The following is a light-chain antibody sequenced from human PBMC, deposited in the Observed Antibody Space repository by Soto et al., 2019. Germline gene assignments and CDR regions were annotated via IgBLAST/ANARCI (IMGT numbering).Light chain of an antibody. CDR3: QQYGSSGT. CDR2: GAS. CDR1: QRLSSN. Sequence: EIVLTQSPVTLSVSPGERVTLCCRASQRLSSNLAWYQQRPGQAPRLLIYGASNRATGIPDRFSGSGSGTDFTLTISRLEPEDFAVYYCQQYGSSGTFGQGTKVDI. J-gene: IGKJ1*01. V-gene: IGKV3-20*01.